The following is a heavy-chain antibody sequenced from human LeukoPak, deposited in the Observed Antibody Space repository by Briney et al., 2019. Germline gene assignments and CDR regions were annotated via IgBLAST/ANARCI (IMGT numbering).Heavy chain of an antibody. CDR3: ALADGTGNWFDP. D-gene: IGHD1-14*01. J-gene: IGHJ5*02. CDR1: GFTFSSYS. V-gene: IGHV3-21*04. Sequence: GGSLRLSCAASGFTFSSYSMNWVRQAPGKGLEWVSSLSSSSSYIDYADSVKGRFTISRDNAKNSLYLQMNSLRAEDTAVYYCALADGTGNWFDPWGQGTLVTVSS. CDR2: LSSSSSYI.